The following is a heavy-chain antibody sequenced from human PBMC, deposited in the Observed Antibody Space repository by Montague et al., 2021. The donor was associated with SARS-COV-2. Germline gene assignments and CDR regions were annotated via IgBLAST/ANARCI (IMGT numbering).Heavy chain of an antibody. D-gene: IGHD6-13*01. J-gene: IGHJ4*02. CDR2: TYYRSKWYY. CDR1: GDSVSSNTAA. Sequence: CAISGDSVSSNTAAWNWIRQSPSRGLEWLGRTYYRSKWYYDYPVSAKTQMTISPNTSKNQFPLQLSSVTPEDWAVYYCSRDPRYSRSWSFDYWGQGTLVTVSS. V-gene: IGHV6-1*01. CDR3: SRDPRYSRSWSFDY.